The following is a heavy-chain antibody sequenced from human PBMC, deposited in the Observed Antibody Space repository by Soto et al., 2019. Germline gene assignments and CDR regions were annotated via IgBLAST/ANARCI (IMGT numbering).Heavy chain of an antibody. J-gene: IGHJ4*01. CDR2: ISSSSSTI. D-gene: IGHD1-26*01. CDR1: GFTFSSYS. CDR3: AREGRDEWAINSFDY. V-gene: IGHV3-48*01. Sequence: EVQLVESGGGLVQPGGSLRLSCAASGFTFSSYSMNWVRQAPGKGLEWVSYISSSSSTIYYADSVKGRFTISRDNAKNSLYLQMTVLRAEDTAEYYCAREGRDEWAINSFDYCGHGSLVTVSS.